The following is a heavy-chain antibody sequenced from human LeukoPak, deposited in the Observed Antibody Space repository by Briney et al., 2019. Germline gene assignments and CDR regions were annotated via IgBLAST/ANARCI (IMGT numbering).Heavy chain of an antibody. Sequence: PSETLSLTCTVSGGSISSGNYYWSWIRQPAGKGLEWIGRIWADGAPTYRPSLKSRVTISVDTSKNQFSLRLSPVTAADTAVYYCARGRDSRGYQFMGFDSWGQGTLVTVSS. CDR1: GGSISSGNYY. CDR2: IWADGAP. D-gene: IGHD3-22*01. CDR3: ARGRDSRGYQFMGFDS. V-gene: IGHV4-61*02. J-gene: IGHJ4*02.